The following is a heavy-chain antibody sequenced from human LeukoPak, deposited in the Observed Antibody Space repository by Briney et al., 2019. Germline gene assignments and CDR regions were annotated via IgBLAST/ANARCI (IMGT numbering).Heavy chain of an antibody. Sequence: ASVKVSCKASGYTFTSYDINWVRQATGQGLEWMGWMNPNSGNTGYAQKFQGRVTMTRNTSISTAYMELSSLRSEDTAVYYCARGRGYYDSLLRRSCDAFDIWGQGTMVTVSS. J-gene: IGHJ3*02. CDR2: MNPNSGNT. D-gene: IGHD3-22*01. CDR1: GYTFTSYD. V-gene: IGHV1-8*01. CDR3: ARGRGYYDSLLRRSCDAFDI.